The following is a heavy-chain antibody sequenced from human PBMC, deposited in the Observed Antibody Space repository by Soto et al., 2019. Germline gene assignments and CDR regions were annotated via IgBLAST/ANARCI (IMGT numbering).Heavy chain of an antibody. CDR1: GGTFSSYT. CDR3: ARDSIAASGTDY. V-gene: IGHV1-69*01. Sequence: QVQLVQSGAEVKKPGSSVKVSCKASGGTFSSYTLAWVQQAPGQGLEWMGEIIPIFGTTNYVQKFQGRVTITADVSTNTAYMELSSLRSEDTAMYYCARDSIAASGTDYWGQGTLVTVSS. D-gene: IGHD6-13*01. CDR2: IIPIFGTT. J-gene: IGHJ4*02.